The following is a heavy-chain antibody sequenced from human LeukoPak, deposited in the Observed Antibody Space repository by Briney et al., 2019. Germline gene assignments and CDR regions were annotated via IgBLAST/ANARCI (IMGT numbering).Heavy chain of an antibody. Sequence: GGSLRLSCAASGFMFSTYSMNWVRQAPGKGLEWVSYISTSSGTIYYTDSVKGRFTISRDNAKNSLYLQMNSQRDEDTAVYYCAREGTKLRYFDYWGQGTLVTVSS. CDR3: AREGTKLRYFDY. J-gene: IGHJ4*02. CDR2: ISTSSGTI. CDR1: GFMFSTYS. D-gene: IGHD3-9*01. V-gene: IGHV3-48*02.